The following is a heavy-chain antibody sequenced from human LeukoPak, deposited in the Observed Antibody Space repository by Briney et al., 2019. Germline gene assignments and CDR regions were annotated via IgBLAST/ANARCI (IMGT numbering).Heavy chain of an antibody. CDR2: ISAYNGNT. V-gene: IGHV1-18*01. Sequence: ASVKVSCKASGYTFTSYGISWVRQAPGQGLEWMGWISAYNGNTNYAQKLQGRVTMTTDTSTSTAYMELRSLRSDDTAVYYCARDSSIAAAGLPFDYWSQGTLVTVSS. J-gene: IGHJ4*02. D-gene: IGHD6-13*01. CDR1: GYTFTSYG. CDR3: ARDSSIAAAGLPFDY.